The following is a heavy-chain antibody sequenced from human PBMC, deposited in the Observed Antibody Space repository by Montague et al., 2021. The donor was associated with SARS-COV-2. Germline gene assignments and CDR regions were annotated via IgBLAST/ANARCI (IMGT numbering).Heavy chain of an antibody. D-gene: IGHD2-2*01. CDR3: ARRGVVPAGMEYYYYGMDV. J-gene: IGHJ6*02. Sequence: SETLSLTCTVSGGSISSYYWSWIRQPPGKGLEWIGYIYYSGSTNYNPSLKSRVTISVDTSKNRFSLKLSSVTAADTAVYYCARRGVVPAGMEYYYYGMDVWGQGTTVTVSS. CDR1: GGSISSYY. V-gene: IGHV4-59*08. CDR2: IYYSGST.